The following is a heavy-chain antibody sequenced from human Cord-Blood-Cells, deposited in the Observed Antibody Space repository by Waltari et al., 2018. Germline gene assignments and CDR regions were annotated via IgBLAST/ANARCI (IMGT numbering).Heavy chain of an antibody. CDR1: GYTLTELC. V-gene: IGHV1-24*01. Sequence: QVQLVQSGAEVKKPGASVKVSCTVSGYTLTELCMHWVRPAPGKGLEWMGGFDPEDGETIYAQKFQGRVTMTEDTSTDTAYMELSSLRSEDTAVYYCATLGDYDFWSGIFDYWGQGTLVTVSS. CDR2: FDPEDGET. D-gene: IGHD3-3*01. J-gene: IGHJ4*02. CDR3: ATLGDYDFWSGIFDY.